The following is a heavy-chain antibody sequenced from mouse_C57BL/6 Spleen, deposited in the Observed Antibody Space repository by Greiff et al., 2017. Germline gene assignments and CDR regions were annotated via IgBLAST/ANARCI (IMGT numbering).Heavy chain of an antibody. CDR1: GYTFTSYW. CDR3: AIWDWAGDIGY. D-gene: IGHD3-3*01. J-gene: IGHJ2*01. CDR2: IDPSDSEP. V-gene: IGHV1-52*01. Sequence: QVQLQQPGAELVRPGSSVKLSCKASGYTFTSYWMHWVKQRPIQGLEWFGNIDPSDSEPHYNQKFKDKATLTVDKSSSTAYMQLSSLTSEDSAVDYCAIWDWAGDIGYRGQDTTLTVSA.